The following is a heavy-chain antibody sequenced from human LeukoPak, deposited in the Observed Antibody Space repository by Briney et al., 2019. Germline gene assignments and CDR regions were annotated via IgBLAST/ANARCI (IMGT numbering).Heavy chain of an antibody. D-gene: IGHD3-22*01. V-gene: IGHV4-30-4*01. J-gene: IGHJ5*02. CDR3: ARRDSSGYLNWFDP. CDR1: GGSISSGDYY. Sequence: PPETLSLTCTVSGGSISSGDYYWSWIRQPPGEGLEWIGYIYYSGSTYYNPSLKSRVTISVDTSKNQFSLKLSSVTAADTAVYYCARRDSSGYLNWFDPWGQGTLVTVSS. CDR2: IYYSGST.